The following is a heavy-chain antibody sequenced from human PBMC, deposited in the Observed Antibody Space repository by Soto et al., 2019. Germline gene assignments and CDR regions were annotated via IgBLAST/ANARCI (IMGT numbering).Heavy chain of an antibody. Sequence: GASVKVSGKASGYTFTSYDINWVRQATGQGLEWMGWMNPNSGNTGYAQKFQGRVTMTRNTSISTAYMELSSLRSEDTAVYYCARALVVVPAAHVYYYYGMDVWGQGTTVTVSS. CDR2: MNPNSGNT. V-gene: IGHV1-8*01. CDR3: ARALVVVPAAHVYYYYGMDV. CDR1: GYTFTSYD. J-gene: IGHJ6*02. D-gene: IGHD2-2*01.